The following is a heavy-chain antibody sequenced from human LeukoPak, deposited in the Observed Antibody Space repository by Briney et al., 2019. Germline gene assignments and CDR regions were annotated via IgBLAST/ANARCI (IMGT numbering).Heavy chain of an antibody. CDR1: GGSISSGSYF. J-gene: IGHJ4*02. CDR3: AREQWAYRSYYASSGYHDY. V-gene: IGHV4-61*02. D-gene: IGHD3-22*01. CDR2: IYTSGRT. Sequence: SETLSLTCTVSGGSISSGSYFWSWIRQPAGKGLEWIGRIYTSGRTNYSPSLKSRVTISVDTSRNQFSLNLTSVTAADTAMYYCAREQWAYRSYYASSGYHDYWGQGTLVTVSS.